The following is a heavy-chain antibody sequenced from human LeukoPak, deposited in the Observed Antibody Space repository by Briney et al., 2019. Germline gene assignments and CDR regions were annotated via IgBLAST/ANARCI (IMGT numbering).Heavy chain of an antibody. CDR3: AKDSGIAAAGLDY. CDR1: GFTFDDYA. D-gene: IGHD6-13*01. CDR2: ISWNNGGI. V-gene: IGHV3-9*03. Sequence: GRSLRLSCAASGFTFDDYAMHWVRQAPGKGLEWVSGISWNNGGIGYADSVKGRFTISRDNAKNSLYLQMNSLRAEDMALYYCAKDSGIAAAGLDYWGQGTLVTVSS. J-gene: IGHJ4*02.